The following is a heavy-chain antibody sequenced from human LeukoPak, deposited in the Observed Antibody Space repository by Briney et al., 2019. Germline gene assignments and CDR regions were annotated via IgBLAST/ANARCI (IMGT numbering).Heavy chain of an antibody. CDR2: IYYSGST. J-gene: IGHJ4*02. CDR3: ARVRGSGGVIAYYFDY. D-gene: IGHD3-16*02. Sequence: SETLSLTCTVSGGSISSYYWSWIRQPPGKGLEWIGYIYYSGSTNYNPSLKSRVTISVDTSKNQFSLKLSSVTAADTAVYYCARVRGSGGVIAYYFDYWGQGTLVTVSS. CDR1: GGSISSYY. V-gene: IGHV4-59*01.